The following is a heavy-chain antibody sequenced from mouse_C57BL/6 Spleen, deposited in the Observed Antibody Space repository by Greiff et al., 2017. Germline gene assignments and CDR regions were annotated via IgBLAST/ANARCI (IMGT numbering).Heavy chain of an antibody. CDR2: IYPRDGST. D-gene: IGHD1-1*01. CDR1: GYTFTDHT. J-gene: IGHJ1*03. Sequence: VQLQQSDAELVKPGASVKISCKVSGYTFTDHTIHWMKQRPEQGLEWIGYIYPRDGSTKYNEKFKGKATLTADKSSSTAYMQLNSLTSEDSAVYFCASRGLYYGSSHRYFDVWGTGTTVTVSS. CDR3: ASRGLYYGSSHRYFDV. V-gene: IGHV1-78*01.